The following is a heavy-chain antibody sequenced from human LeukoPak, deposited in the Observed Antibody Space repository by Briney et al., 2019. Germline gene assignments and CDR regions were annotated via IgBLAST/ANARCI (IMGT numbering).Heavy chain of an antibody. D-gene: IGHD2-2*01. V-gene: IGHV3-23*01. CDR1: GFTFSSYE. J-gene: IGHJ5*02. CDR3: VACSSASCYGDRFDP. Sequence: GGSLRLSCAASGFTFSSYEVNWVRQAPGKGLEWVSSISADGSTYYADSVKGRFTISRDNSRDTFFLEMNSLRAEDTALYYCVACSSASCYGDRFDPWGQGTLVTVSS. CDR2: ISADGST.